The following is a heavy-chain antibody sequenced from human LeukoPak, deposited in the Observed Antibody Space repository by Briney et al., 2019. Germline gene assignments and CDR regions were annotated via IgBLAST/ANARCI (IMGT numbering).Heavy chain of an antibody. J-gene: IGHJ4*02. V-gene: IGHV4-59*01. CDR3: AREGPDYGDPIDY. CDR1: GGSISSYY. CDR2: IYYSGST. D-gene: IGHD4-17*01. Sequence: SETLSLTCTVSGGSISSYYWSWIRQPTGNGLEWIGYIYYSGSTNYNPSLKSRVTISVDTSKNQFSLKLSSVTAADTAVYYCAREGPDYGDPIDYWGQGTLVTVSS.